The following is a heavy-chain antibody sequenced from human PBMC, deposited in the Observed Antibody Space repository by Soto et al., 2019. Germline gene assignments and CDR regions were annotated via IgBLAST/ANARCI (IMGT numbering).Heavy chain of an antibody. CDR2: IKSKSDEGST. V-gene: IGHV3-15*01. CDR1: GFIFSNAW. D-gene: IGHD5-12*01. J-gene: IGHJ4*02. CDR3: ATRPMHHSGFDPFYFDY. Sequence: EVQLVQSGGGLVQPGGSLRLSCAASGFIFSNAWMSWVRQAPGKGLEWLGRIKSKSDEGSTDYAAPVKGRFTISSDDSKITLYLQMISLKNEDTAGYYCATRPMHHSGFDPFYFDYWGQGTLVSVSS.